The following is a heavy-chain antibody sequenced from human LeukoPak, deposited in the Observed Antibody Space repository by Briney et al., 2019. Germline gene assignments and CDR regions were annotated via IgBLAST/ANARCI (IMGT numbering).Heavy chain of an antibody. Sequence: SETLSLTCSVSGVSISGSSDYWGWIRQPPGKGLEWIGSIFYSGSTYYTPSLKSRVTISFDTSKNQFSLKLSSVTAADTALYYCARAPYYYYMDVWGKGTTVTVSS. CDR2: IFYSGST. V-gene: IGHV4-39*07. CDR3: ARAPYYYYMDV. CDR1: GVSISGSSDY. J-gene: IGHJ6*03.